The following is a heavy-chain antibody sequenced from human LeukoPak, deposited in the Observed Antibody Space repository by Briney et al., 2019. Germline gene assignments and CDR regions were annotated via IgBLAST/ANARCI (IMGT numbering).Heavy chain of an antibody. Sequence: GGSLRLSCAASGFTFSSYGMSWVRQAPGKGLEWVSAISGSGGSTYYADSVKGRFTISRDNSKNTLYLQMNSLRAEDTAVYYCARVARDGYNLGAFDIWGQGTMVTVSS. CDR1: GFTFSSYG. D-gene: IGHD5-24*01. J-gene: IGHJ3*02. V-gene: IGHV3-23*01. CDR3: ARVARDGYNLGAFDI. CDR2: ISGSGGST.